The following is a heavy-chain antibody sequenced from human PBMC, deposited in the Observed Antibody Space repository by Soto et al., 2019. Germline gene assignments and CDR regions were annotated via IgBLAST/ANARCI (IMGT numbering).Heavy chain of an antibody. D-gene: IGHD1-26*01. CDR3: AREMWSYSGSYSVGMDV. V-gene: IGHV1-18*01. J-gene: IGHJ6*02. Sequence: QVQLGQSGAEVKKPGASVKVSCKASGYTFTSYGISWVRQAPGQGLEWLGWISAYNGNTNYAQKLQGRVTMNTDTSTSTDYMELRSLSSDDTAVYYGAREMWSYSGSYSVGMDVWGQGTTVTVSS. CDR1: GYTFTSYG. CDR2: ISAYNGNT.